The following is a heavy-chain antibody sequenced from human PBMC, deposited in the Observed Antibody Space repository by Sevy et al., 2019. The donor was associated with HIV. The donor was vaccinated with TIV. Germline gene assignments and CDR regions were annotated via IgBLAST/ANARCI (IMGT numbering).Heavy chain of an antibody. CDR3: ARDQAYYDSGGYTYYFDY. Sequence: GGYLRLSCAASGFTFSDYYMSWIRQAPGKGLEWVSYISSSGSTIYYADSVKGRFTISRDNAKNSLYLQMNSLRAEDTAVYYCARDQAYYDSGGYTYYFDYWGQGTLVTVSS. CDR1: GFTFSDYY. V-gene: IGHV3-11*01. J-gene: IGHJ4*02. D-gene: IGHD3-22*01. CDR2: ISSSGSTI.